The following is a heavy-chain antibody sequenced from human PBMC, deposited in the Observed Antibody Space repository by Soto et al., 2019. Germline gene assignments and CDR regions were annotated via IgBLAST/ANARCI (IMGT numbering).Heavy chain of an antibody. D-gene: IGHD3-3*01. J-gene: IGHJ2*01. V-gene: IGHV1-69*06. CDR3: ARGQTKEAYFAFWSGSNSWYFGL. Sequence: QVQLVQSGAEVKKPGSSVKVSCKASGGTFSSYAISWVRQAPGQGLEWMGGIIPIFGTANYAQKFQGRVTITADKSTSTAYLELSSLRSEDTAVCCCARGQTKEAYFAFWSGSNSWYFGLGGRGTLVSVSS. CDR2: IIPIFGTA. CDR1: GGTFSSYA.